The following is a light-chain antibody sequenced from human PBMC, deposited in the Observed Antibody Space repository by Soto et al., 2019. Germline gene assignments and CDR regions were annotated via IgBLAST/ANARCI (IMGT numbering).Light chain of an antibody. J-gene: IGKJ4*01. V-gene: IGKV3-15*01. Sequence: EIVMTQSPATLSVSVGKRATLSCRASHSVSSKLAWYQQKPDQAPRLLIYGASTRATDIPARFSGSGSGTEFTLTISSLQSEDFAVYYCQQYNDWPPQLTFGGGTKVEIK. CDR3: QQYNDWPPQLT. CDR1: HSVSSK. CDR2: GAS.